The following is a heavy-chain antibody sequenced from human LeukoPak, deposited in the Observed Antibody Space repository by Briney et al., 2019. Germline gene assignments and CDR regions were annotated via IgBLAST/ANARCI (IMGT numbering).Heavy chain of an antibody. CDR2: IYYSGST. D-gene: IGHD5-24*01. V-gene: IGHV4-59*01. CDR1: GGSISAYY. J-gene: IGHJ4*02. CDR3: ASLRRDGYNY. Sequence: SETLSLTCTVSGGSISAYYWSWIRQPPGKGLEWIGYIYYSGSTNYNPSLKSRVTISVDTSKNQFSLKLSSATAADTAVYYCASLRRDGYNYWGQGTLVTVSS.